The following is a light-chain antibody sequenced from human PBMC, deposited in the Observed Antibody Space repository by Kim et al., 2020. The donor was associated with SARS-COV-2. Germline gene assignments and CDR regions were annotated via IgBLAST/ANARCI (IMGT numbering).Light chain of an antibody. CDR1: QSVSNN. J-gene: IGKJ2*01. CDR3: HQYNDWPPGDT. CDR2: GAS. Sequence: ILMTQSPATLSVSPGETATLSCRASQSVSNNLAWYQLKPGQTPRLLIYGASTRATGIPARFSGSGSGTDFTLTVSSLQSEDFAVYYCHQYNDWPPGDTFGQGTKLEIK. V-gene: IGKV3-15*01.